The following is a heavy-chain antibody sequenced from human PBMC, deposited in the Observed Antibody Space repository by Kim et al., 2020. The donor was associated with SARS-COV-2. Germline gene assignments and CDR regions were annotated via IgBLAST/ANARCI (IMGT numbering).Heavy chain of an antibody. D-gene: IGHD6-6*01. V-gene: IGHV3-33*01. CDR2: IWYDGDNK. Sequence: GGSLRLSCAASGFNFRSYGMHWVRQAPGKGLEWVTSIWYDGDNKYYADSVKGRFTISRDISTNTLYLQMNSLRAEDTAVYYCARDGRASRPFDTYYYYMDGWGKAITVTV. CDR1: GFNFRSYG. J-gene: IGHJ6*03. CDR3: ARDGRASRPFDTYYYYMDG.